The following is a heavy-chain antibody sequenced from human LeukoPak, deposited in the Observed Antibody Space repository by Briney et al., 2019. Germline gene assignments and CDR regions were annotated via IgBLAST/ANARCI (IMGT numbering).Heavy chain of an antibody. CDR2: INPNSGGT. Sequence: ASVKVSCKASGYTFTGYYMHWVRQAPGQGLEWMGWINPNSGGTNYAQKFQGRVTMTRDTSISTAYMELSRLRSDDTAVYYCASLGYCSSTSCYNRFWFDPWGQGTLVTVSS. D-gene: IGHD2-2*02. CDR3: ASLGYCSSTSCYNRFWFDP. V-gene: IGHV1-2*02. J-gene: IGHJ5*02. CDR1: GYTFTGYY.